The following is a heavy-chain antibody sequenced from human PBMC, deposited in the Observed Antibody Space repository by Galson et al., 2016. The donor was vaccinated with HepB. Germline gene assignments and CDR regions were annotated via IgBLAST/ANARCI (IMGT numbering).Heavy chain of an antibody. J-gene: IGHJ4*02. CDR2: ISYDGSNK. CDR3: ARERGVVTSSFDY. D-gene: IGHD2-21*02. V-gene: IGHV3-30*04. CDR1: GFTLSSYV. Sequence: SLRLSCAASGFTLSSYVMHWVRQAPGKGLEWVAVISYDGSNKYEHSVKGRFTISRDHSKNTLYLQMNSLRPEDTAVYYCARERGVVTSSFDYWGQGTLVAVSS.